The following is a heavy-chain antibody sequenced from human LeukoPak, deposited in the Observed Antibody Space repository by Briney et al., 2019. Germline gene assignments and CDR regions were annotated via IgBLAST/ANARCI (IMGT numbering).Heavy chain of an antibody. J-gene: IGHJ6*03. V-gene: IGHV4-39*07. CDR1: GGSISSSSYY. D-gene: IGHD3-10*01. CDR2: IYYSGST. Sequence: SETLSLTCTVSGGSISSSSYYWGWIRQPPGKGLEWIGSIYYSGSTYYNPSLKSRVTISVDTSKNQFSLKLSSVTAADTAVYYCARHLVRGYYYYYMDVWGKGTTVTISS. CDR3: ARHLVRGYYYYYMDV.